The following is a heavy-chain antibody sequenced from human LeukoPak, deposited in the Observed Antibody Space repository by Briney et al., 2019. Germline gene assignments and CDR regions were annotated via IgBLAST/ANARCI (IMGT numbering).Heavy chain of an antibody. CDR2: ISYDGSNK. J-gene: IGHJ5*02. V-gene: IGHV3-30*04. CDR1: GFTFSSYA. CDR3: ARGHFYGSVPDSWFDP. Sequence: GRSLRLSCAASGFTFSSYAMHWVRQAPGKGLEWVAVISYDGSNKYYADSVKGRFTISRDNSKNTLYLQMNSLRAEDTAVYYCARGHFYGSVPDSWFDPWGQGTLVTVSS. D-gene: IGHD3-10*01.